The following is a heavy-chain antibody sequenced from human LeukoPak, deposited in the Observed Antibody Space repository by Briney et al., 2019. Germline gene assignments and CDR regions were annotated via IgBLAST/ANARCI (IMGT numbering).Heavy chain of an antibody. CDR3: ARPCDSSWYRGDYYYGMDV. CDR2: MKPNSGNT. J-gene: IGHJ6*02. CDR1: GYTFTGYE. V-gene: IGHV1-8*01. Sequence: ASVKVSCKASGYTFTGYEINWVRQATGQGLECMGWMKPNSGNTGYAQKFQDRVTMTRNTSISTAYMELSSLRSEDTAVYYCARPCDSSWYRGDYYYGMDVWGQGTTVTVSS. D-gene: IGHD6-13*01.